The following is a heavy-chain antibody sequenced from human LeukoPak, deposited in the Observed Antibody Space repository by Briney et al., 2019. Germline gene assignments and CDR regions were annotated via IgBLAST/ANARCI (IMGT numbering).Heavy chain of an antibody. CDR3: AKDRVVGVSNDFDY. CDR2: ISYDGSSQ. CDR1: GFTFRSYG. J-gene: IGHJ4*02. V-gene: IGHV3-30*18. Sequence: GRSLRLSCATSGFTFRSYGMHWVRQAPGKGLEWVGVISYDGSSQDYADSVKGRFTISRDNSKNTLYLQMNSLRTEDTAVYYCAKDRVVGVSNDFDYWGQGTLVTVSS. D-gene: IGHD2-21*01.